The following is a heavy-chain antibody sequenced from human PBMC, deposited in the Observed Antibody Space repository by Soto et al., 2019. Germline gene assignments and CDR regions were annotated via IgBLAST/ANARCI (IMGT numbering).Heavy chain of an antibody. Sequence: QLHLVQSGAVVKKPGASVTVSCSASGYPVTAYYMHWVRQAPGRGLEWMGGINPATGAAKYTQTFPGRVTLTRDTSTGTVFMGLSGPTSGDTAVFFCARGGGVGVAGSAAFDMWGQGTLVTVSS. CDR2: INPATGAA. J-gene: IGHJ3*02. V-gene: IGHV1-2*02. CDR3: ARGGGVGVAGSAAFDM. D-gene: IGHD3-3*01. CDR1: GYPVTAYY.